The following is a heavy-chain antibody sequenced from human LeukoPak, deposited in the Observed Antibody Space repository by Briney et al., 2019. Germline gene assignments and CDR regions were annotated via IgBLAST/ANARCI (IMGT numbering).Heavy chain of an antibody. CDR2: MNPNSGNT. CDR1: GYTFTSYD. Sequence: ASVKVSCKASGYTFTSYDINWVRQATGQGLEWMGWMNPNSGNTGYAQKFQGRVTMTRNTSISTAYIELSSLRSEDTAVYYCATSYYDFWSGHNWFDPWGQGTLVTVSS. D-gene: IGHD3-3*01. J-gene: IGHJ5*02. CDR3: ATSYYDFWSGHNWFDP. V-gene: IGHV1-8*01.